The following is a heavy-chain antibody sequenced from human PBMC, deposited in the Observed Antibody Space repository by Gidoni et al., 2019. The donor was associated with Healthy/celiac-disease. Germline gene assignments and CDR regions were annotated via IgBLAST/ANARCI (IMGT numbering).Heavy chain of an antibody. CDR3: ARDGVYDFWSGGLDYYYGMDV. CDR1: GYSISSGYY. Sequence: QVQLQESGPGLVKPSETLSLTCAVSGYSISSGYYWGWIRQPPGKGLEWIGSIYHSGRTYYNPSLKSRVTISVDTSKNQFSLKLSSVTAADTAVYYCARDGVYDFWSGGLDYYYGMDVWGQGTTVTVSS. J-gene: IGHJ6*02. D-gene: IGHD3-3*01. CDR2: IYHSGRT. V-gene: IGHV4-38-2*02.